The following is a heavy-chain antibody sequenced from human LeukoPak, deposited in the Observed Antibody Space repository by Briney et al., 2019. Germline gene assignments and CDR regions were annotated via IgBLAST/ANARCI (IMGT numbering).Heavy chain of an antibody. Sequence: SETLSLTCTVSGDSTSNFYWNWIRQSPGKGLEWIGNIHYSGSSVYNPSLKSRVTISVDTSKNQFSLKLSSVTAADTAVYYCARSRWLHEPDFDYWGQGTLVTVSS. D-gene: IGHD5-24*01. V-gene: IGHV4-59*12. CDR3: ARSRWLHEPDFDY. CDR2: IHYSGSS. J-gene: IGHJ4*02. CDR1: GDSTSNFY.